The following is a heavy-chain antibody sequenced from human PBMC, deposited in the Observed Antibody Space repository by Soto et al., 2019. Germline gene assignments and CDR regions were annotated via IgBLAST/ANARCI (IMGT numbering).Heavy chain of an antibody. Sequence: SETLSLTCAVSGGSISSSNWWSWVRQPPGKGLEWIGEIYHSGSTNYNPSLKSRVTISVDKSKNQFSLELSSVTAADTAVYYCAIMGGGYCSSTSCYDFDYWGQGTLVTVSS. V-gene: IGHV4-4*02. CDR2: IYHSGST. CDR3: AIMGGGYCSSTSCYDFDY. D-gene: IGHD2-2*01. CDR1: GGSISSSNW. J-gene: IGHJ4*02.